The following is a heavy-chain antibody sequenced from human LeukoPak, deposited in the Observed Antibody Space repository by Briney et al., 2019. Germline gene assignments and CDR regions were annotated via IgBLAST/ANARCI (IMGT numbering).Heavy chain of an antibody. Sequence: KPSETLCHTCTVSGGSISSTSYYWGWIRQPPGKGLEWIGSMYYSGSTYYNPSLKSRVTISVDTSKNQLSLKLSFVTAADTAVYYCARSVYSTNADCRRQGTLVTVPS. J-gene: IGHJ4*02. CDR3: ARSVYSTNADC. CDR2: MYYSGST. V-gene: IGHV4-39*01. CDR1: GGSISSTSYY. D-gene: IGHD6-13*01.